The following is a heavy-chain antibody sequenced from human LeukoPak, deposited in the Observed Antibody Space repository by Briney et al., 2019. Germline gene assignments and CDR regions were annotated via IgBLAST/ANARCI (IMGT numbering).Heavy chain of an antibody. V-gene: IGHV1-69*13. J-gene: IGHJ6*02. CDR3: ATSMGYDFWSGSPYYYGMDV. CDR1: GGTFISYA. D-gene: IGHD3-3*01. CDR2: IIPIFGTA. Sequence: ASVKVSCKASGGTFISYAISWVRQAPGQGLEWMGGIIPIFGTANYAQKFQGRVTITADESTSTAYMELSSLRSEDTAVYYCATSMGYDFWSGSPYYYGMDVWGQGTTVTVSS.